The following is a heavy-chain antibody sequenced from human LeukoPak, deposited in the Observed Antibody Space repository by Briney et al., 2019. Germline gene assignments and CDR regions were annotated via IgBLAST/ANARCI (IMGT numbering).Heavy chain of an antibody. CDR1: GFTFSSYA. CDR3: ATSISYIVVVPAAI. V-gene: IGHV3-23*01. D-gene: IGHD2-2*01. CDR2: ISGSGGST. J-gene: IGHJ4*02. Sequence: QTGGSLRLSCAASGFTFSSYAMSWVRQAPGKGLEWVSAISGSGGSTYYADSVKGRFTISRDNSKNTLYLQMNSLRAKDTAVYYCATSISYIVVVPAAIWGQGTLVTVSS.